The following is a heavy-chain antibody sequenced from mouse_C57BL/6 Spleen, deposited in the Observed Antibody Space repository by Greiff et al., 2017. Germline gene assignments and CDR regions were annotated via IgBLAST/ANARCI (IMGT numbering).Heavy chain of an antibody. CDR3: ARGTTVVATNY. V-gene: IGHV1-53*01. CDR2: INPSNGGT. J-gene: IGHJ2*01. D-gene: IGHD1-1*01. CDR1: GYTFTSYW. Sequence: QVQLQQSGTELVKPGASVKLSCKASGYTFTSYWMHWVKQRPGQGLEWIGNINPSNGGTNYNEKFKSKATLTVDKSTSTAYMQLSSLTAEDSAVYYCARGTTVVATNYWGQGTTLTVSS.